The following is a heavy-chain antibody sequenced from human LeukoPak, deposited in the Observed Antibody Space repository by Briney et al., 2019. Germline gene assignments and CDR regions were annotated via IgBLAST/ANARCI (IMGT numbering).Heavy chain of an antibody. Sequence: SVKVSCKASGGTFSSYAISWVRQAPGQGLEWMGGIIPIFGTANYAQKFQGRVTITADKSTSTAYMELSSLRSEDTAVYYCARAQAAAYPFDYWGQGTLITVSS. CDR2: IIPIFGTA. J-gene: IGHJ4*02. CDR3: ARAQAAAYPFDY. CDR1: GGTFSSYA. D-gene: IGHD6-13*01. V-gene: IGHV1-69*06.